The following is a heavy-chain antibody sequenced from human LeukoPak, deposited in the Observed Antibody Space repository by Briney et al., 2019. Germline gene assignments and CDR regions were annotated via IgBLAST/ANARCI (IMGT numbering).Heavy chain of an antibody. D-gene: IGHD3-16*01. CDR2: INDNGAGT. CDR1: GFTFNSYA. V-gene: IGHV3-23*01. CDR3: AKGLRTGVGPYMGYHYYMDV. J-gene: IGHJ6*03. Sequence: PGGSLRLSCAASGFTFNSYAMSWVRQAPGKGLKWVSTINDNGAGTYYADSVKGRFTISRDNSYNTVSLQMNSLRDEDTGVYYCAKGLRTGVGPYMGYHYYMDVWGKGATVTVSS.